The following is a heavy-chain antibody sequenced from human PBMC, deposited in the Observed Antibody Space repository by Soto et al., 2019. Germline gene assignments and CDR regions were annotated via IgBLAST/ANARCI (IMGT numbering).Heavy chain of an antibody. CDR1: GYSFTSYW. D-gene: IGHD6-13*01. J-gene: IGHJ6*02. Sequence: GESLKISCKGSGYSFTSYWIGWVRQMPGKGLEWMGIIYPGDSDTRYSPSFQGQVTISADKSVSTAYLQWSSLKASDTAMYYCARGIDSSLYGMDVWGQGTTVTVSS. V-gene: IGHV5-51*01. CDR3: ARGIDSSLYGMDV. CDR2: IYPGDSDT.